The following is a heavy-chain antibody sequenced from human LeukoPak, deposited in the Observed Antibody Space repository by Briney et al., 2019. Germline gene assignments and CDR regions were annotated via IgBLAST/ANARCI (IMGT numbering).Heavy chain of an antibody. D-gene: IGHD2/OR15-2a*01. V-gene: IGHV3-74*01. CDR1: GFTFSTYW. Sequence: PGGSLRLPCAASGFTFSTYWMHWVRQGPGKGLVWVSRITFDGRSTNYADSVKGRFTISRNNAKNTLYRQMNSLGAEITAIYYGARGASNWAIDYWGQGNLVTVSS. J-gene: IGHJ4*02. CDR3: ARGASNWAIDY. CDR2: ITFDGRST.